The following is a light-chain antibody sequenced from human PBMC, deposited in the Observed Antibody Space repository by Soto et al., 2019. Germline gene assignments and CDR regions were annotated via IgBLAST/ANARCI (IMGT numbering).Light chain of an antibody. CDR2: YND. CDR3: ATWDDSLNGVV. CDR1: SSNIGSNT. V-gene: IGLV1-44*01. J-gene: IGLJ2*01. Sequence: QLVLTQPPSASGTPGQRVTVSCSGSSSNIGSNTVHWYQQVPGTAPRLLIYYNDQRPSGVPDRFSGSKSRPSASLAISGLQSDDEAHYYCATWDDSLNGVVFGGGTKLTVL.